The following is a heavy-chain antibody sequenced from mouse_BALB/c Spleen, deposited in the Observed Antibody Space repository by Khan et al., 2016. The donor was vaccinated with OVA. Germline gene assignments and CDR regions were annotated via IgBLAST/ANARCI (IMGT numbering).Heavy chain of an antibody. CDR1: GFNIKDTY. CDR2: IDPANGNP. Sequence: VQLKESGAELVKPGASVKLSCTASGFNIKDTYMHWVKQRPEQGLEWIGRIDPANGNPKYDPKFQGKATITADTSSNTAYLQLSSLTSEDTVVYYCARINAWGQGTTLTVSS. CDR3: ARINA. J-gene: IGHJ2*01. V-gene: IGHV14-3*02.